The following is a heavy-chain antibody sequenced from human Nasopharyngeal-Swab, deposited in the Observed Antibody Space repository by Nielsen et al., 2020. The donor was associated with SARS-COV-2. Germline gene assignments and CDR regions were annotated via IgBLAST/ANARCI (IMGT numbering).Heavy chain of an antibody. Sequence: SETLSLTFAVYGVSFIVYYCSWFRQPPGKWLDWIVEINHSGSTNYNPSLKSRVTISVDTSKNHFSLKLSSVTAADTAVYYCARGSRGYSGYEPTWLNYYYYGMDVWGQGTTVTVSS. J-gene: IGHJ6*02. CDR3: ARGSRGYSGYEPTWLNYYYYGMDV. V-gene: IGHV4-34*01. CDR1: GVSFIVYY. CDR2: INHSGST. D-gene: IGHD5-12*01.